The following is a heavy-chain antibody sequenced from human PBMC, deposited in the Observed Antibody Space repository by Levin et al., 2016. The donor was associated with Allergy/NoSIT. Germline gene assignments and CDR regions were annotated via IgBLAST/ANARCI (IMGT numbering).Heavy chain of an antibody. D-gene: IGHD3-10*01. V-gene: IGHV4-34*01. Sequence: PGKGLEWIGEINHSGSTNYNPSLKSRVTISVDTSKNQFSLKLSSVTAADTAVYYCARDGYGSGSYYRYYYYYYGMDVWGQGTTVTVSS. J-gene: IGHJ6*02. CDR3: ARDGYGSGSYYRYYYYYYGMDV. CDR2: INHSGST.